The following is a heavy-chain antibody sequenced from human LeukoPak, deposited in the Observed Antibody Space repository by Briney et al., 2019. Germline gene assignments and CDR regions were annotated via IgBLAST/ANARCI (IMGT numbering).Heavy chain of an antibody. Sequence: ASVKVSCTASGYTFTSYDINWVRQATGQGLEWMGWMNPNSGNTGYAQKFQGRVTMTRNTSISTAYMELSSLRSEDTAVYYCARGLRYSSSSPGGYWGQGTLVTVSS. J-gene: IGHJ4*02. V-gene: IGHV1-8*01. CDR3: ARGLRYSSSSPGGY. CDR2: MNPNSGNT. D-gene: IGHD6-6*01. CDR1: GYTFTSYD.